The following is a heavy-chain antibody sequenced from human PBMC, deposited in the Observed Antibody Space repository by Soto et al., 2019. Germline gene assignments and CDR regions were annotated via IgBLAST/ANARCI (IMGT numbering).Heavy chain of an antibody. V-gene: IGHV4-34*01. D-gene: IGHD6-19*01. J-gene: IGHJ4*01. CDR1: GGSFSGYS. CDR2: INYTGTT. CDR3: AREGGSGWYYYDY. Sequence: SETLSLTCAVNGGSFSGYSWTWIRQAPGKGLDWIWEINYTGTTNYSPSLKSRVTLSVDTSKNQFSLELRSVSAADTAVYSCAREGGSGWYYYDYWGHGTLVTVSS.